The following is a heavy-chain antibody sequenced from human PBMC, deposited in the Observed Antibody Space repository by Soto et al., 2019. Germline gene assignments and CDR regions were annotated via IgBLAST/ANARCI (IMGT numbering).Heavy chain of an antibody. D-gene: IGHD3-22*01. CDR3: ARDRYYYDSSGYYRLVDY. J-gene: IGHJ4*02. V-gene: IGHV3-33*01. CDR1: GFTFSSYG. Sequence: HPGGSLRLSCAASGFTFSSYGMHWVRQAPGKGLEWVAVIWYDGSNKYYADSVKGRFTISRDNSKNTLYLQMNSLRAEDTAVYYCARDRYYYDSSGYYRLVDYWGQGTLVTVSS. CDR2: IWYDGSNK.